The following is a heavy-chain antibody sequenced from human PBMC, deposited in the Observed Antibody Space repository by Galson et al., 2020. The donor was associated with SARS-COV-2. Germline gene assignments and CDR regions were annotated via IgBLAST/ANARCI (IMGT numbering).Heavy chain of an antibody. Sequence: HGESLKISCKGSGYSFTSYWIDWVRQVPGKGLEWMGSIYPGDSDIRNSPSFQGQVTMSADKSISTVYLQWSSLKASDTAMYYCVRPAYGDYEAFAFDIWGQGTLVTVSS. J-gene: IGHJ3*02. V-gene: IGHV5-51*01. D-gene: IGHD4-17*01. CDR2: IYPGDSDI. CDR1: GYSFTSYW. CDR3: VRPAYGDYEAFAFDI.